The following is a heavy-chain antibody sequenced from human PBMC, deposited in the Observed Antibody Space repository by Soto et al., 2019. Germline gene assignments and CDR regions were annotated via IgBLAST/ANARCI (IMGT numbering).Heavy chain of an antibody. CDR1: GGSFRNYY. CDR3: ARGSRFDP. V-gene: IGHV4-34*01. Sequence: PSETLSLTCGVYGGSFRNYYWIWVRQPPGKGLEWIGEVNHSGEATYNPSLQSRITISLDTSKNQFSLQLESMTAADTAIYYCARGSRFDPWGQGTLVTVSS. J-gene: IGHJ5*02. CDR2: VNHSGEA.